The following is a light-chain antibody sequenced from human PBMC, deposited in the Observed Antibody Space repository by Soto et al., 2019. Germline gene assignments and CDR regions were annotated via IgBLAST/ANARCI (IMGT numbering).Light chain of an antibody. V-gene: IGKV1-5*03. J-gene: IGKJ1*01. CDR2: KAS. CDR1: QSISDW. Sequence: DTQMTQSPSTLSASVGDRVTITCRASQSISDWLAWYQQKPGKAPKLLIYKASILQRGVPSRFSGSGSGAEFTLTISVLQAEDFATYYCQHYNDYPWTFGQGTKVEIK. CDR3: QHYNDYPWT.